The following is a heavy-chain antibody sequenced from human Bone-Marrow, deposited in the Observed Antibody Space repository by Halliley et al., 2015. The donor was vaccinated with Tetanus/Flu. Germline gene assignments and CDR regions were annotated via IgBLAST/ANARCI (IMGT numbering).Heavy chain of an antibody. D-gene: IGHD5-12*01. J-gene: IGHJ3*02. V-gene: IGHV4-34*01. CDR2: INHSGYN. Sequence: LRLSCAVYGGSFSGYYWSWIRQPPGKGLEWIGEINHSGYNNAKPSLKCRVTISVNTSKNQFSLKLSSVTAADTAVYYCARIRDGYNPWDAFEIWGQGTMVTVSS. CDR3: ARIRDGYNPWDAFEI. CDR1: GGSFSGYY.